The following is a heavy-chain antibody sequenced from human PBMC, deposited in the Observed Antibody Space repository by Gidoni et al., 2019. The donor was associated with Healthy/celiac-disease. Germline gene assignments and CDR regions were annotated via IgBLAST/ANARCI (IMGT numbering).Heavy chain of an antibody. CDR2: IFSNDEK. V-gene: IGHV2-26*01. CDR3: ARIRQLERGYYYYGMDV. J-gene: IGHJ6*02. D-gene: IGHD1-1*01. CDR1: GFSFSNARMG. Sequence: QVTLKESGPVLVKPTETPTLTCPVSGFSFSNARMGVSWIRQPPGKALEWLAHIFSNDEKSYRTSLKSRLTISKDTSKSQVVLTMTNMDPVDTATYYCARIRQLERGYYYYGMDVWGQGTTVTVSS.